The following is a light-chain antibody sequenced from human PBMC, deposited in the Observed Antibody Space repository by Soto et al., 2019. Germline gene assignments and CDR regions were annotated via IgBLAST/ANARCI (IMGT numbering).Light chain of an antibody. CDR2: DVT. Sequence: QRALTQPASGSGAPGQSITISCTGTSSDVGGYDYVSWYQQHPGKAPKLMVYDVTNRPSGVSNRFSGSKSGNTASLTISGLQAEDEADYYCISYASINTSVFGTG. CDR3: ISYASINTSV. CDR1: SSDVGGYDY. V-gene: IGLV2-14*01. J-gene: IGLJ1*01.